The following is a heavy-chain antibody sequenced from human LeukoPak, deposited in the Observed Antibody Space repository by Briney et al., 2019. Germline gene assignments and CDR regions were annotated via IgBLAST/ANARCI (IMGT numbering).Heavy chain of an antibody. V-gene: IGHV1-3*01. CDR1: QYSFSDYA. CDR3: ARGSRSGDY. Sequence: ASVKVSCKASQYSFSDYAIHWVRQAPGQRLEWMGWIDAGNGRTKYSQSFQGRLTIIRDTSAATAYMGLSSLRSEDTAVYYCARGSRSGDYWGQGTQVTVSS. D-gene: IGHD3-10*01. J-gene: IGHJ4*02. CDR2: IDAGNGRT.